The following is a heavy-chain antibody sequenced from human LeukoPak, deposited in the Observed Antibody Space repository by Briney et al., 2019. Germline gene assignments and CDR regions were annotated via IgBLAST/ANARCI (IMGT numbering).Heavy chain of an antibody. CDR2: INPNSGGT. V-gene: IGHV1-2*02. CDR1: GYSFTDKY. Sequence: RASVKVSCKASGYSFTDKYMHWVRQAPGQGLEWMGWINPNSGGTNYAQKFQGRVTMTTGTSMSTAYMELSRLTSDDTAVYYCARAGGRSWFDPWGQGTLVTVSS. J-gene: IGHJ5*02. CDR3: ARAGGRSWFDP.